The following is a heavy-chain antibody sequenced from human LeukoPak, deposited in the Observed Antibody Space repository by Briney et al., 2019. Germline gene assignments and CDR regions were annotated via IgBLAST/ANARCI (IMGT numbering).Heavy chain of an antibody. Sequence: KSGGSLRLSCAASGFTLSSHRMNWVRQAPGKGLEWVSDISRSSSEIHYADSVKGRFTISRANSENTLYLQMNNLRAEDTAVYYCAKATGYLLWGQGTLVTVSS. D-gene: IGHD1-14*01. CDR3: AKATGYLL. J-gene: IGHJ4*02. V-gene: IGHV3-21*05. CDR2: ISRSSSEI. CDR1: GFTLSSHR.